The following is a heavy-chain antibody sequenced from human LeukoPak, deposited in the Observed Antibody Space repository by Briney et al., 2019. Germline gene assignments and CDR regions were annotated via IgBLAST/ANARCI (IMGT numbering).Heavy chain of an antibody. V-gene: IGHV4-30-4*08. J-gene: IGHJ4*01. Sequence: SQTLSLTCTVSGGSINADNFWSWIRQPPGKGLEWIGYIHYSGSTYYNPSLKSRVTISVDKSKNQFSLKLSSVTAADTAVYYCARQGSAAAFFDYWGHGNLATVSS. CDR3: ARQGSAAAFFDY. CDR2: IHYSGST. CDR1: GGSINADNF. D-gene: IGHD2-15*01.